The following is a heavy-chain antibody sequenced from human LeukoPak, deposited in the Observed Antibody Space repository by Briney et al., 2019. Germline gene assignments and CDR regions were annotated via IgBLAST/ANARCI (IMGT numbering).Heavy chain of an antibody. D-gene: IGHD6-6*01. CDR2: INPNSGGT. CDR3: ARASSSSYGKNWFDP. J-gene: IGHJ5*02. V-gene: IGHV1-2*06. CDR1: GYTFTGYY. Sequence: ASVKVSCKASGYTFTGYYMHWVRQAPGQGLEWMVRINPNSGGTNYAQKFQGRVTMTRDTSISTAYIELSRLRSDDTAVYYCARASSSSYGKNWFDPWGQGTLVTVSS.